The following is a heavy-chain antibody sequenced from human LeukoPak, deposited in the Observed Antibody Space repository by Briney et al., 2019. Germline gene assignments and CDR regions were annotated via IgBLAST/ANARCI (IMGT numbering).Heavy chain of an antibody. CDR3: ASRGGWLSDY. V-gene: IGHV4-34*01. D-gene: IGHD3-22*01. J-gene: IGHJ4*02. CDR2: INHSGST. CDR1: GGSFRGYY. Sequence: SETLSLTCAVYGGSFRGYYWSWIRQPPGKGLEWIGEINHSGSTNYNPSLKSRVTISVDTSKNQFSLKLSSVTAADTAVYYCASRGGWLSDYWGQGTLVTVSS.